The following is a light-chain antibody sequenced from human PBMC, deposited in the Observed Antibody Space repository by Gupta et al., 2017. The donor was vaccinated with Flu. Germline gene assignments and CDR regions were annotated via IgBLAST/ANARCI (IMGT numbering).Light chain of an antibody. CDR1: QSVSSSY. J-gene: IGKJ4*01. CDR3: QQYGSSSGLT. V-gene: IGKV3-20*01. Sequence: IVLTQSPGTLSLSPGERATLSCRASQSVSSSYLAWYQQSPCQAPRLLIYGASNRTTGIPDRFSGGWSGTDFTLTISRLEPEDFAVYYCQQYGSSSGLTFGGGTRVEIK. CDR2: GAS.